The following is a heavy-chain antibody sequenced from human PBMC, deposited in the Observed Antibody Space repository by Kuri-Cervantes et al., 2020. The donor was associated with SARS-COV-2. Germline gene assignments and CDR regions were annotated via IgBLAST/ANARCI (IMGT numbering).Heavy chain of an antibody. CDR2: IYYSGST. Sequence: SETLSLTCTVSGGSISSGDYYWSWIRQPPGKGLEWIGYIYYSGSTYHNPSLKSRVTISVDTSKNQFSLKLSSVTAADTAVYYCARGGEVSGYSSSWDYTFQHWGQGTLVTVSS. J-gene: IGHJ1*01. CDR1: GGSISSGDYY. D-gene: IGHD6-13*01. CDR3: ARGGEVSGYSSSWDYTFQH. V-gene: IGHV4-30-4*08.